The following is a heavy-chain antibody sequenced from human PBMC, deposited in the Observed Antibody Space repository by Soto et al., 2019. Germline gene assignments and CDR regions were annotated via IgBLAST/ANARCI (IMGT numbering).Heavy chain of an antibody. V-gene: IGHV3-66*01. CDR2: IYSGGST. Sequence: EVQLVESGGGLVQPGGSLRLSCAASGFTVSSNYMSWVRQAPGKGLEWVSVIYSGGSTYYADSVKGRFTISSDDSKNALYAQMNGLRAEDTAVDSCVRDGYDSSAYYLEYFQHWGQGNLVTVSS. CDR1: GFTVSSNY. D-gene: IGHD3-22*01. J-gene: IGHJ1*01. CDR3: VRDGYDSSAYYLEYFQH.